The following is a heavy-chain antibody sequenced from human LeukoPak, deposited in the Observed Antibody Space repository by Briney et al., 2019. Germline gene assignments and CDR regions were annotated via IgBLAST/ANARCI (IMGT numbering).Heavy chain of an antibody. Sequence: ASVKVSCKASGYTFTSYGISWVRQAPGQGLEWMGWISAYNGNTNYAQKLQGRVTMTTDTSTSTAYMELRSLRSDDTAVYYCARDLLHSSSWYLDYWSQGTLVTVSS. CDR3: ARDLLHSSSWYLDY. CDR2: ISAYNGNT. CDR1: GYTFTSYG. J-gene: IGHJ4*02. V-gene: IGHV1-18*01. D-gene: IGHD6-13*01.